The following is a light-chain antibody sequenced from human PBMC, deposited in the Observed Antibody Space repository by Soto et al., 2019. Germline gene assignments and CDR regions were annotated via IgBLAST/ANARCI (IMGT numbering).Light chain of an antibody. CDR1: QSISSW. Sequence: DIQMTQPPSTLSASVGDRVTITCRASQSISSWLAWYQQKPGKAPNLLIYKASSLQSGVPSRFSGSGSGTEFTLTISSLQPDDGGTYYCQQYNDKWTFGQGTKVEIK. V-gene: IGKV1-5*03. CDR2: KAS. CDR3: QQYNDKWT. J-gene: IGKJ1*01.